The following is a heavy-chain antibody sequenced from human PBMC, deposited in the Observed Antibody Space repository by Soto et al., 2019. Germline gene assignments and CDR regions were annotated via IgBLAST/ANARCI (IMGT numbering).Heavy chain of an antibody. Sequence: QVQLVESGGGVVQPGRSLRLSCAAAGFTFSSYGMHWFRQAPGKGLEWVAVIWYDGSNKYYADSVKGRFTSSRDNSKNTLYLQMNSLRAEDTAVYYCARDHDSPEAGTFDYWGQGTLGPVSS. CDR2: IWYDGSNK. V-gene: IGHV3-33*01. J-gene: IGHJ4*02. CDR3: ARDHDSPEAGTFDY. CDR1: GFTFSSYG. D-gene: IGHD6-19*01.